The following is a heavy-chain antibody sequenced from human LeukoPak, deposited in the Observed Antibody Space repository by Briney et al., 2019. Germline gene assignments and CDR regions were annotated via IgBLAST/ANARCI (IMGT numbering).Heavy chain of an antibody. V-gene: IGHV4-34*01. J-gene: IGHJ3*02. CDR1: GGSFSGYY. CDR2: INHSGST. CDR3: ARSYYYDSSGYYRGAFDI. D-gene: IGHD3-22*01. Sequence: YPSETLSLTCAVYGGSFSGYYWSWIRQPPGKGLEWIGEINHSGSTNYNPSLKSRVTISVDTSKNQFSLKLSSVTAADTAVYYCARSYYYDSSGYYRGAFDIWGQGTVVTVSS.